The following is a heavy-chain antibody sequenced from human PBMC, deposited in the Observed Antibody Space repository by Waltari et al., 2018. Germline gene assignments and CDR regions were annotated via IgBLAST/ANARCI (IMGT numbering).Heavy chain of an antibody. CDR1: GYSISSGYY. CDR2: IYHSGST. V-gene: IGHV4-38-2*02. Sequence: QVQLQESGPGLVKPSETLSLTCAVSGYSISSGYYWGWIRQPPGKGLEWIGSIYHSGSTFYHPSLKSRVTISVDTAKNQFSLKLSSVTAADTAVYYCARDPSSGYYFDYWGQGTLVTVSS. D-gene: IGHD3-22*01. J-gene: IGHJ4*02. CDR3: ARDPSSGYYFDY.